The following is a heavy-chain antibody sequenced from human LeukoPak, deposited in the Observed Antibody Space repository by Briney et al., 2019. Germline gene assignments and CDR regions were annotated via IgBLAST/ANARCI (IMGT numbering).Heavy chain of an antibody. CDR1: GGSISSYY. J-gene: IGHJ4*02. D-gene: IGHD6-19*01. Sequence: PSETLSLTCTVSGGSISSYYWSWIRQPPGKGLEWIGYIYYSGSTNYNPSLKSRVTISVDTSKNQFSLKLSSVTAADTAVYYCARESPHGLSPLWGQGTLVTVSS. CDR2: IYYSGST. CDR3: ARESPHGLSPL. V-gene: IGHV4-59*01.